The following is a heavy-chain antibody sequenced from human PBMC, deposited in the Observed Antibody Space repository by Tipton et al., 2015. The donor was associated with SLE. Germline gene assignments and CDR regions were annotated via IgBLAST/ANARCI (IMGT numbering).Heavy chain of an antibody. Sequence: TLSLTCTVSGGSISSHYWSWIRRPPGKALERIGYINYSGSTNYNPSLKSRVTMSVDTSENQFSLKLSSVTAADTAVYYCARRRGSSWYEDYFDYWGQGTLVTVSS. CDR3: ARRRGSSWYEDYFDY. CDR1: GGSISSHY. CDR2: INYSGST. V-gene: IGHV4-59*11. J-gene: IGHJ4*02. D-gene: IGHD6-13*01.